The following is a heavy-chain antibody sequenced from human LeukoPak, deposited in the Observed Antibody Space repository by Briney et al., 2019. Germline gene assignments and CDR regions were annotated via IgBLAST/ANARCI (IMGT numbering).Heavy chain of an antibody. V-gene: IGHV3-33*06. CDR2: IWYDESNK. CDR1: GFTFSSYG. D-gene: IGHD3-10*01. Sequence: GRSLRLSCAASGFTFSSYGMHWVRQAPGKGLEWVAVIWYDESNKYYADSVKGRFTISRDNSKNTLYLQMNSLRAEDTAEYYCAKRGGSGSPHYFDYWGQGTLVTVSP. J-gene: IGHJ4*02. CDR3: AKRGGSGSPHYFDY.